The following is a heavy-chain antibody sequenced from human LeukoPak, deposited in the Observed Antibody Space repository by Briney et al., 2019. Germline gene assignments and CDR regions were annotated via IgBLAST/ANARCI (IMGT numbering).Heavy chain of an antibody. J-gene: IGHJ4*02. CDR2: INQEGSEK. D-gene: IGHD3-10*01. Sequence: GSLRLSCAASGFTFSSYWMSWVRQAPAKGLEWVANINQEGSEKYYVDSVKGRFTISRDNSKNTLYLQMNSLRAEDTAVYYCARDSGENWGQGTLVTVSS. CDR1: GFTFSSYW. V-gene: IGHV3-7*01. CDR3: ARDSGEN.